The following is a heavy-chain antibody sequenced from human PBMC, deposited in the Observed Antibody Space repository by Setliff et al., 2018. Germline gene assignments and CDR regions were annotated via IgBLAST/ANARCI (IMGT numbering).Heavy chain of an antibody. CDR3: ARQFSAGNDAFDI. J-gene: IGHJ3*02. D-gene: IGHD3-10*01. Sequence: GESLKISCKGSGYSFTSYWIGWVRQMPGKGLEWMGIIYPGDSDTRYSPSFQGQVTISADKSISTAYLRWSSLKASDTAMYYCARQFSAGNDAFDIWGQGTMVTVSS. V-gene: IGHV5-51*01. CDR1: GYSFTSYW. CDR2: IYPGDSDT.